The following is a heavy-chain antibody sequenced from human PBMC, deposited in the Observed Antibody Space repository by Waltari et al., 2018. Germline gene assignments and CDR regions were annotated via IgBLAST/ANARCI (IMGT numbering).Heavy chain of an antibody. CDR1: GFTFDDYA. CDR2: ISWNSGNI. Sequence: EVQLVESGGGLVQPGRSLRLSCAAHGFTFDDYARHWVRQAPGKGLEWVSGISWNSGNIGYADSVKGRFTISRDNAKNSLYLQMNSLRTGDTALYYCAKGHSGSYGLDSWGQGTLVTVSP. J-gene: IGHJ4*02. CDR3: AKGHSGSYGLDS. D-gene: IGHD1-26*01. V-gene: IGHV3-9*01.